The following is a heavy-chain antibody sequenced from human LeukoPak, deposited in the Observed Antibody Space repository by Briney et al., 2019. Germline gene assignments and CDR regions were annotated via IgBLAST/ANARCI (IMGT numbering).Heavy chain of an antibody. D-gene: IGHD1-26*01. CDR1: GFTFSNYG. Sequence: PGGSLRLSCAASGFTFSNYGTHWVRQAPGKGLEWVSSISSSSNYIYYADSVKGRFTISRDNAKNSLYLQMNSLRAEDTAVYYCARGMNKGLVTPDYWGQGTLVTVSS. V-gene: IGHV3-21*01. CDR2: ISSSSNYI. J-gene: IGHJ4*02. CDR3: ARGMNKGLVTPDY.